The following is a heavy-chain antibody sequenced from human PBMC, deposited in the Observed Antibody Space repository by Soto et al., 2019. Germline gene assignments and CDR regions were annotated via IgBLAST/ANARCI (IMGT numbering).Heavy chain of an antibody. V-gene: IGHV3-15*07. D-gene: IGHD3-10*01. CDR2: IKSKTDGGTT. Sequence: PGGSLRLSCAASGFTFSNAWMNWVRQAPGKGLEWVGRIKSKTDGGTTDYAAPVKGRFTISRDDSKNTLYLQMNSLKTEDTAVYYCARHNYGSGSTYFDYWGQGTLVTVSS. CDR1: GFTFSNAW. J-gene: IGHJ4*02. CDR3: ARHNYGSGSTYFDY.